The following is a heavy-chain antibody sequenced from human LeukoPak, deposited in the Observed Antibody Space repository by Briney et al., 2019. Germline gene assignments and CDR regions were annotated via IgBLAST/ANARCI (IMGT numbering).Heavy chain of an antibody. Sequence: GGSLRLSCAASGFAFSTFSMIWVRQAPGKGREWVSYISPGSSTIYYADFAKGRFTISRDDGEKSLYLQMNPLRAEDTAVYYCATQAWRTHGAGGYHDDCWGHGTLVTVSS. CDR1: GFAFSTFS. V-gene: IGHV3-48*01. CDR3: ATQAWRTHGAGGYHDDC. D-gene: IGHD2-8*01. J-gene: IGHJ4*01. CDR2: ISPGSSTI.